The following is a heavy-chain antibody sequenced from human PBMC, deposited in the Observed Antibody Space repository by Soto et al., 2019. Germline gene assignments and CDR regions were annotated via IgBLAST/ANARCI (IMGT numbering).Heavy chain of an antibody. J-gene: IGHJ6*02. CDR2: ISYDGSNK. D-gene: IGHD3-22*01. CDR1: GFTFSSYG. V-gene: IGHV3-30*03. CDR3: ALCSSGYYFHGMDV. Sequence: PGGSLRLSCAASGFTFSSYGMHWVRQAPGKGLEWVAVISYDGSNKYYADSVKGRFTISRDNSKNTLYLQMNSLRAEDTAVYYCALCSSGYYFHGMDVWGQGTTVTVSS.